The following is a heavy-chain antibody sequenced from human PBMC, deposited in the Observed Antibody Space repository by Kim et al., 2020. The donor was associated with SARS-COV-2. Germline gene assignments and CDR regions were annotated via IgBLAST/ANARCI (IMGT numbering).Heavy chain of an antibody. CDR2: ISGSGGST. J-gene: IGHJ4*02. D-gene: IGHD5-12*01. Sequence: LSLTCAASGFTFSSYAMSWVRQAPGKGLEWVSAISGSGGSTYYADSVKGRFTISRDNSKNTLYLQMNSLRAEDTAVYYCAKPIRGYSGYDFDYWGQGTLVTVSS. CDR1: GFTFSSYA. V-gene: IGHV3-23*01. CDR3: AKPIRGYSGYDFDY.